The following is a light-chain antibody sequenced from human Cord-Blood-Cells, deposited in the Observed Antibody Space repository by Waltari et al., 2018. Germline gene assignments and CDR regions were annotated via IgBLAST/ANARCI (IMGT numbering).Light chain of an antibody. V-gene: IGLV2-14*01. Sequence: QPALPQPASVSGSPGQSTTISCTGTRSDVGGYTYVSWYQQHPGKAPKLMIYDVSNRPSGVSNRFSGSKSGNTASLTISGLQAEDEADYYCSSYTSSSTLVFGTGTKVTVL. CDR2: DVS. J-gene: IGLJ1*01. CDR1: RSDVGGYTY. CDR3: SSYTSSSTLV.